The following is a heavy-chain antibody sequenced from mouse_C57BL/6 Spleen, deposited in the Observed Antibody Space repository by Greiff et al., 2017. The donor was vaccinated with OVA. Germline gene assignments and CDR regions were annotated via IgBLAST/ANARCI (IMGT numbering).Heavy chain of an antibody. J-gene: IGHJ1*03. D-gene: IGHD1-1*01. CDR1: GFTFSDYG. Sequence: EVQVVESGGGLVKPGGSLKLSCAASGFTFSDYGMHWVRQAPEKGLEWVAYISSGSSTIYYADTVQGRFTISRDNAKNTLFLQMTSLRSEDTAMYYCARRGFWYGSSYGYFDVWGTGTTVTVSS. V-gene: IGHV5-17*01. CDR3: ARRGFWYGSSYGYFDV. CDR2: ISSGSSTI.